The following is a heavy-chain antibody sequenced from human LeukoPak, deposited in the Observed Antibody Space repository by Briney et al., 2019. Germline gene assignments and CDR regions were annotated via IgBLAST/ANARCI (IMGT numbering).Heavy chain of an antibody. V-gene: IGHV1-8*01. D-gene: IGHD1-26*01. Sequence: ASVKVSCKASGYTFTCYDINWERQATGQGLEWMGWMNPNSGNTGYAQKFQGRVTMTRNTSISTAYMELSSLRSEDTAVYYCARGVTARGSAFDIWGQGTMVTVSS. CDR1: GYTFTCYD. CDR3: ARGVTARGSAFDI. J-gene: IGHJ3*02. CDR2: MNPNSGNT.